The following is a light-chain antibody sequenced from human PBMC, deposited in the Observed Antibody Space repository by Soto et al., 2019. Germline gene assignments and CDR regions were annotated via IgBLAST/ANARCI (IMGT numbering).Light chain of an antibody. J-gene: IGKJ1*01. CDR2: GAS. Sequence: EIVLTQSPGTLSLSPGERATLSCRASQSVSSSFLAWYQQIPGQAPRVLIYGASSRATGIPDRFSGSGSGTDFTLTISRLEPEGFAVYYCLQYGSAPRTFGQGTKVDIK. V-gene: IGKV3-20*01. CDR1: QSVSSSF. CDR3: LQYGSAPRT.